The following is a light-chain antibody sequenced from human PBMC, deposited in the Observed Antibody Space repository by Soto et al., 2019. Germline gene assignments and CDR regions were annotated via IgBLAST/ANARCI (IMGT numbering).Light chain of an antibody. Sequence: DIQMTQSPSSLSASVGDRVTITCRASQGISNYLAWYQQKPGKVPKLLIYAASTLQSGVPSRFSGSGSGTDFTLTITRLQPEDIATYYCQKYVSAPLTFGGGTTLEIK. CDR3: QKYVSAPLT. CDR2: AAS. V-gene: IGKV1-27*01. J-gene: IGKJ4*01. CDR1: QGISNY.